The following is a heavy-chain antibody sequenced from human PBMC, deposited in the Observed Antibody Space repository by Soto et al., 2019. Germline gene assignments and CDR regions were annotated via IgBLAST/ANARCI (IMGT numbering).Heavy chain of an antibody. J-gene: IGHJ6*02. Sequence: EVQLVESGGGLVQPGGSLRLSCAASGFTFSSYSMNWVRQAPGKGLEWVSYISSSSSTIYYADSVKGRFTISRDNAKNSLYLQMNSLRDEDTAVYYCARDSSTFWSGYYTEYYYYYGMDVWGQGTTVTDSS. D-gene: IGHD3-3*01. CDR1: GFTFSSYS. CDR3: ARDSSTFWSGYYTEYYYYYGMDV. CDR2: ISSSSSTI. V-gene: IGHV3-48*02.